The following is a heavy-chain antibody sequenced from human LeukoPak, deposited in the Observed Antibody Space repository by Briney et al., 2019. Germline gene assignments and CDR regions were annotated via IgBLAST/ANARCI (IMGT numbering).Heavy chain of an antibody. D-gene: IGHD1-20*01. J-gene: IGHJ5*02. V-gene: IGHV4-59*08. CDR2: ISYTGST. CDR1: GGSISSNY. CDR3: ARQNNFFAP. Sequence: PSETLSLTCFVSGGSISSNYWTWIRQPPGKGLEWIGYISYTGSTKYNPSLKSRVTISVDTSKNQFSLRLSSVTAADTAVYYCARQNNFFAPWGQGTLVTVSS.